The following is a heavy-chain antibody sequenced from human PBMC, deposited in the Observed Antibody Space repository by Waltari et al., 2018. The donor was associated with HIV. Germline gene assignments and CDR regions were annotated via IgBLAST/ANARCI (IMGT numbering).Heavy chain of an antibody. CDR3: ARVNHYYGMDV. J-gene: IGHJ6*02. CDR1: GFTLSRYS. Sequence: EVQLVESGGGLVKPGGSLRISCAASGFTLSRYSMTWVRQAPGKGLEWVSSISSSSSYIYYADSVKGRFTISRDNAKNSLYLQMNSLSAEDTAVYYCARVNHYYGMDVWGQGTTVTVSS. V-gene: IGHV3-21*01. CDR2: ISSSSSYI.